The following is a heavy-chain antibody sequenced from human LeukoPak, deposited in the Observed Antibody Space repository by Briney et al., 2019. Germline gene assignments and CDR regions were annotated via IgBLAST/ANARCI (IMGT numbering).Heavy chain of an antibody. Sequence: ASVKVSCKASGGTFSSYAISWVRQAPGQGLEWMGGIIPIFGTANYAQKFQGRVTFTADESTSTAYMELSSLRSDDTAVYYCARTTTWIQLWDYYFDYWGQGTLVTVSS. D-gene: IGHD5-18*01. J-gene: IGHJ4*02. CDR3: ARTTTWIQLWDYYFDY. CDR1: GGTFSSYA. CDR2: IIPIFGTA. V-gene: IGHV1-69*13.